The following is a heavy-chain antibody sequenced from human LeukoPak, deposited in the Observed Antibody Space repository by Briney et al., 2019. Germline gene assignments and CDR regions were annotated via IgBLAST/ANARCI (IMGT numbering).Heavy chain of an antibody. CDR2: IYYSGST. J-gene: IGHJ6*03. CDR1: GGSFSGYY. V-gene: IGHV4-59*01. D-gene: IGHD3-10*01. CDR3: ARRAMVRGVIPPYYYYYMDV. Sequence: SETLSLTCAVYGGSFSGYYWSWIRQPPGKGLEWIGYIYYSGSTNYNPSLKSRVTISVDTSKNQFSLKLSSVTAADTAVYYCARRAMVRGVIPPYYYYYMDVWGKGTTVTISS.